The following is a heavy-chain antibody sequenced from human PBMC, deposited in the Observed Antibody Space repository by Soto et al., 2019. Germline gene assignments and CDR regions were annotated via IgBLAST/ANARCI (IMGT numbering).Heavy chain of an antibody. V-gene: IGHV4-61*01. CDR1: DGSVTSGTYY. Sequence: SETLCLTCTVSDGSVTSGTYYWSGIRQPPGKGLEWIGYIHYSGSTNYNPSLRSRVTISVDTSKNQFSLKLRSVTAADTAVYYCAKHQGSSWYEIDYRGQGTRVTLYS. D-gene: IGHD6-13*01. CDR3: AKHQGSSWYEIDY. CDR2: IHYSGST. J-gene: IGHJ4*02.